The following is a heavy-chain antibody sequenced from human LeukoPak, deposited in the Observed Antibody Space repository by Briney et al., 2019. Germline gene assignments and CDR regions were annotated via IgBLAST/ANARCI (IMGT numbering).Heavy chain of an antibody. CDR1: GGSISSSSYY. J-gene: IGHJ5*02. V-gene: IGHV4-39*01. Sequence: SETLSLTCTVSGGSISSSSYYWGWIRQPPGKGLEWIGSIYYSGSTYYNPSLKSRVTISVDTSKNQFSLKLSSVTAADTAVYYCARHRSMVPSDPWGQGTLVAVSS. D-gene: IGHD3-10*01. CDR2: IYYSGST. CDR3: ARHRSMVPSDP.